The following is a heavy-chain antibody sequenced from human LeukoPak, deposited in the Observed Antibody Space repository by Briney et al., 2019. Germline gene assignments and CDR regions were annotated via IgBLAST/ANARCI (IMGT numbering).Heavy chain of an antibody. J-gene: IGHJ4*02. CDR2: ISSSGSTI. CDR1: GFTFSSYE. V-gene: IGHV3-48*03. Sequence: GGSLRLSCAASGFTFSSYEMNWVRQTPGKGLEWVSYISSSGSTIYYADSVKGRFTISRDNSKNTLYLQMNSLRAEDTAVYYCAKDLSRSPDYWGQGTLVTVSS. CDR3: AKDLSRSPDY. D-gene: IGHD6-13*01.